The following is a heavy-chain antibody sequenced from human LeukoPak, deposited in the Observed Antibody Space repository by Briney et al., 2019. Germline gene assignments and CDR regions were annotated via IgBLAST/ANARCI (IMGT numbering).Heavy chain of an antibody. J-gene: IGHJ5*02. CDR3: AGRYCSGGDCYSWFDP. CDR1: GYTFTSYA. Sequence: ASVKVSCKASGYTFTSYAMHWVRQAPGQGLEWMGWISIYNDNTNYAQNLQGRVTMTTDTSTSTAYMELRSLRSDDTAVYYCAGRYCSGGDCYSWFDPWGQGTLVTVSS. V-gene: IGHV1-18*01. CDR2: ISIYNDNT. D-gene: IGHD2-15*01.